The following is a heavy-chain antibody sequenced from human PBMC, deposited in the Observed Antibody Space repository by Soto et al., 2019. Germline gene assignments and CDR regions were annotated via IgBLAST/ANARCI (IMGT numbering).Heavy chain of an antibody. CDR2: IRTKVNSDTT. CDR3: SRSPAGNVFDI. V-gene: IGHV3-72*01. D-gene: IGHD6-25*01. CDR1: GFTLSDYY. Sequence: GGSLRLSCAASGFTLSDYYMDWVRQAPGKGLEWVGRIRTKVNSDTTEYAASVKGRFTVSRDDSKNSLYLQMNSLKTEDTALYYCSRSPAGNVFDIWGQGTMVTVSS. J-gene: IGHJ3*02.